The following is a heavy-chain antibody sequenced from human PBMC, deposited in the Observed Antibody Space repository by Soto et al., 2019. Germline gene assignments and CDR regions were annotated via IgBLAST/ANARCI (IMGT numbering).Heavy chain of an antibody. CDR3: VKLGGGSYYLGSVDAFDS. CDR1: GFTLSRYG. Sequence: QEELVESGGGVVQPGGSLRLSCAASGFTLSRYGMHWVRQAPGKGLEWVAAISSDGSDQYYADSVKGRCTISRDSYKNALFLQMKSLTTEDTAVYYCVKLGGGSYYLGSVDAFDSWGQGTFVTVSS. V-gene: IGHV3-30*18. CDR2: ISSDGSDQ. D-gene: IGHD1-26*01. J-gene: IGHJ3*02.